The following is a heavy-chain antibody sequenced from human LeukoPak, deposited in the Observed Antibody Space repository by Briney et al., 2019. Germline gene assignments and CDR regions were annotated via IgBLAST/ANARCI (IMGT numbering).Heavy chain of an antibody. V-gene: IGHV3-7*01. CDR1: GFTFSSYW. J-gene: IGHJ6*03. Sequence: GGSLRLSCAASGFTFSSYWMSWVRQAPGKGLEWVANIKQDESEKYYVDSVKGRFTISRDNAKNSLYLQMNSLRAEDTAVYYCAREPVTTAYYYYMDVWGKGTTVTVSS. D-gene: IGHD4-17*01. CDR2: IKQDESEK. CDR3: AREPVTTAYYYYMDV.